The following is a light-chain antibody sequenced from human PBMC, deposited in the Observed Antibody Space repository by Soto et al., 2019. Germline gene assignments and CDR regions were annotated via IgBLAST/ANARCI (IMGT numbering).Light chain of an antibody. CDR2: EDT. V-gene: IGLV2-23*01. CDR3: CSYAGVNTFVV. CDR1: SSDVGSYNL. J-gene: IGLJ2*01. Sequence: QSALTQPASVSGSPGQSITISCTGTSSDVGSYNLVSWYQHHPGKAPKLMIYEDTKRPSGVSLRFSGSKSGNTASLTISGLQAEDEADYYCCSYAGVNTFVVFGGGTKLTVL.